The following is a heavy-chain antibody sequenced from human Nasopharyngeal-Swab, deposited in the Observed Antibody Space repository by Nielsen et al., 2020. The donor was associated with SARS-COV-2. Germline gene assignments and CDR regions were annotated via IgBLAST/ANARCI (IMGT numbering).Heavy chain of an antibody. Sequence: GGSLKISCAASGFTFSSYGMHWVRQAPGKGLEWVAVISYDGNYKYYADSVQGRFTISRDNSKNTLFLQMNSLRAEDTAVYYCAKGRVTIFGVVIIDYYYYMDVWGKGTTVTVSS. CDR1: GFTFSSYG. J-gene: IGHJ6*03. CDR3: AKGRVTIFGVVIIDYYYYMDV. V-gene: IGHV3-30*18. D-gene: IGHD3-3*01. CDR2: ISYDGNYK.